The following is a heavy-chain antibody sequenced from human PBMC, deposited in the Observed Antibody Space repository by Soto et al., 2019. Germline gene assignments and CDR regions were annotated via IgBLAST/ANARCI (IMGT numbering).Heavy chain of an antibody. CDR2: ISGSGANT. J-gene: IGHJ4*02. Sequence: GSLSLCWTAAEGTFRDYDMSWVRHAPGAVLEWVSAISGSGANTDYADSVKGRFTNSTDNSKNTLDLQMNSRSAEDTAVYYCYKYSSAYYNGSGSAVFDFWGQRT. CDR3: YKYSSAYYNGSGSAVFDF. V-gene: IGHV3-23*01. D-gene: IGHD3-10*01. CDR1: EGTFRDYD.